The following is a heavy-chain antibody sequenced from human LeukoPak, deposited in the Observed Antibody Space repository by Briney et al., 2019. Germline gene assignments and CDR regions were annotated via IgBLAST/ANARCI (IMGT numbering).Heavy chain of an antibody. J-gene: IGHJ3*02. CDR3: ARSRPITMVRGVIIRPSHDAFDI. D-gene: IGHD3-10*01. V-gene: IGHV4-39*07. CDR1: GGSISSSSYY. CDR2: IYYSGST. Sequence: PSETLSLTCTVSGGSISSSSYYWGWIRQPPGKGLEWIGSIYYSGSTYYNPSLKSRVTITVDTSKNQFSLKLSSVTAADTAVYYCARSRPITMVRGVIIRPSHDAFDIWGQGTMVTVSS.